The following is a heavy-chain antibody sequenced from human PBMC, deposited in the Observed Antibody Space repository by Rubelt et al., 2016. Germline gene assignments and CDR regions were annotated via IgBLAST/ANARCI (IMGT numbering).Heavy chain of an antibody. J-gene: IGHJ4*02. D-gene: IGHD5-18*01. CDR2: ISSSGSTI. CDR3: ARDANRWIQLWFVDY. V-gene: IGHV3-11*04. Sequence: VQGKGLEWVSYISSSGSTIYYADSVKGRFTISRDNAKNSLYLQMNSLRAEDTAVYYCARDANRWIQLWFVDYWGQGTLVTVSS.